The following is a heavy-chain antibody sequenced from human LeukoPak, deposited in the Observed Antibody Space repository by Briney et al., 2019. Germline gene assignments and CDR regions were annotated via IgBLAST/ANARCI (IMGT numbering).Heavy chain of an antibody. D-gene: IGHD3-3*01. J-gene: IGHJ5*02. CDR1: VYTFTSYG. Sequence: ASVKVSCKASVYTFTSYGISWVRQAPGQGLERMGWISAYNGNTNSAQKLQGRVTMTTDTSTRTAYMEPRSLRSDDTAVYYCARDLGGFPGFWRGYPVPNHWFDPWGQGTLVTVSS. V-gene: IGHV1-18*01. CDR3: ARDLGGFPGFWRGYPVPNHWFDP. CDR2: ISAYNGNT.